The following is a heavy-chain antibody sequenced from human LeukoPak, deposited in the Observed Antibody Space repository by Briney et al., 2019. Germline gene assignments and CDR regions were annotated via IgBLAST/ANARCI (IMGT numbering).Heavy chain of an antibody. CDR1: GFTFSSYA. V-gene: IGHV3-30-3*01. D-gene: IGHD3-22*01. J-gene: IGHJ3*02. Sequence: PGRSLRLSCAASGFTFSSYAMHWVRQAPGKGLEWVAVISYDGSNKYYADSVKGRFSISRDNSKNTLYLQMNSLRAEDTAVYYCARDGLDYYDSSGWGAFDIWGQGTMVTVSS. CDR2: ISYDGSNK. CDR3: ARDGLDYYDSSGWGAFDI.